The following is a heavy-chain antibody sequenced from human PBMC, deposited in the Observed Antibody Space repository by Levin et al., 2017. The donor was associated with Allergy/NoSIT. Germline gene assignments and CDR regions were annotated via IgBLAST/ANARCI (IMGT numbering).Heavy chain of an antibody. V-gene: IGHV3-30*03. CDR2: ISYDGSNK. CDR1: GFTFSSYG. J-gene: IGHJ4*02. D-gene: IGHD1-20*01. CDR3: ARSPWYNWNDGIDW. Sequence: PSETLSLTCAASGFTFSSYGMHWVRQAPGKGLEWVAVISYDGSNKYYADSVKGRFTISRDNSKNTLYLQMNSPRAEDTAVYYCARSPWYNWNDGIDWWGQGTLVTVSS.